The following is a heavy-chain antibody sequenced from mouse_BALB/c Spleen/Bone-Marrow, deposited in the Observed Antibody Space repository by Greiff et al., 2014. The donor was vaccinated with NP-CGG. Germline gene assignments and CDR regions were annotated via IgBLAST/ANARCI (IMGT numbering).Heavy chain of an antibody. CDR1: GYTFTSYW. CDR3: TRRKSPYAMDY. V-gene: IGHV1S127*01. CDR2: IDPSDSYT. Sequence: VQLVESGAELVKPGASVKMSCKASGYTFTSYWMHWVKQRPGQGLEWIGTIDPSDSYTIYNQKFKGKATLTVDKSSSTAYMQLSILTSEDSAVYYCTRRKSPYAMDYWGQGTSVTVSS. D-gene: IGHD6-2*01. J-gene: IGHJ4*01.